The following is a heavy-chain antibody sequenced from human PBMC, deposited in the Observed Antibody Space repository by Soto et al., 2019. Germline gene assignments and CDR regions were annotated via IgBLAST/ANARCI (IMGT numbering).Heavy chain of an antibody. D-gene: IGHD4-17*01. CDR1: GGSISSSSYY. V-gene: IGHV4-39*01. CDR3: ARHRATVTTPFDY. Sequence: QLQLQESGPGLVKPSETLSLTCTVSGGSISSSSYYWGWIRPPPGKGLEWIGSIYYSGSTYYNPSLKSRVTISVDTSKNQFSLKLSSVTAADTAVYYCARHRATVTTPFDYWGQGTLVTVSS. CDR2: IYYSGST. J-gene: IGHJ4*02.